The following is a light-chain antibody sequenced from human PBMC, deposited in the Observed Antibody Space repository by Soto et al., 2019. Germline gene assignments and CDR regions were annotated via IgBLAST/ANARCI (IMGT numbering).Light chain of an antibody. J-gene: IGKJ1*01. CDR1: QRVSSN. Sequence: EIVMTQSPATLSVSPGERATLSCRASQRVSSNLAWYQQKPGQAPRLLIYGASTRATGIPARLSGSGSGTEFTLSISRLQSEDFAIYYCQHYKNWPPWTFGQGTKVEIK. V-gene: IGKV3-15*01. CDR2: GAS. CDR3: QHYKNWPPWT.